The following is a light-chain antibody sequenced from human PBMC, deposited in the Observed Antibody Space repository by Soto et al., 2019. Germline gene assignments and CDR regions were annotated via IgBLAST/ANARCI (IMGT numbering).Light chain of an antibody. V-gene: IGKV1-5*01. CDR1: QSVGNW. Sequence: DIQMTQSPSTVSASVGERVTITCRASQSVGNWLAWYQHKPGKAPKLLIYDVSSLESGLPSRFSGSGSGTEFTLTISSLQPDDSATYYCQQVNNYPLTFGGGTKVDIK. CDR2: DVS. CDR3: QQVNNYPLT. J-gene: IGKJ4*01.